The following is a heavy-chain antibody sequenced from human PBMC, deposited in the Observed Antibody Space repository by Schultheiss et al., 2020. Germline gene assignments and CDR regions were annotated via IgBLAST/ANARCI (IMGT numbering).Heavy chain of an antibody. D-gene: IGHD2-15*01. CDR2: INHSGST. J-gene: IGHJ4*02. CDR3: ARLHCSGGSCYSLRYYFDY. CDR1: GGSFSGYY. Sequence: SQTLSLTCAVYGGSFSGYYWSWIRQPPGKGLEWIGEINHSGSTNYNPSLKSRVTISVDASKSQFSLKLSSVTAADTAMYYCARLHCSGGSCYSLRYYFDYWGQGILVTVSS. V-gene: IGHV4-34*01.